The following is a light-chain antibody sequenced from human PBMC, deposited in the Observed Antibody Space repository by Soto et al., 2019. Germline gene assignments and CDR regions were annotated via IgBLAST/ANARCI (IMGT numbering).Light chain of an antibody. CDR2: AAS. V-gene: IGKV1-39*01. CDR1: QTISKN. CDR3: QQSHITGFT. Sequence: DIQMTQSPSSLSASVGDRVTMTCRASQTISKNLNWYQQRPGKAPKLLIYAASILQSGVPSRFSGSGAGTDFTLTINSLQHEDLATYYCQQSHITGFTFGPGTKVNIK. J-gene: IGKJ3*01.